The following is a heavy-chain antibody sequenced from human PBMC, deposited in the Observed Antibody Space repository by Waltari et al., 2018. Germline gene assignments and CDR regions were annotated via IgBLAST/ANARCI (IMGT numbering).Heavy chain of an antibody. CDR2: ISSSSSYK. J-gene: IGHJ5*02. CDR1: GFTFTSYS. CDR3: ARALDP. Sequence: EVQLVESGGGLVKPGGSLSLSCAASGFTFTSYSMNWVRQAPGKGLEWVASISSSSSYKYYADSVKGRFTISRDNAKNSLYLQMNSLRAEDMAVYYCARALDPWGQGTLVTVSS. V-gene: IGHV3-21*01.